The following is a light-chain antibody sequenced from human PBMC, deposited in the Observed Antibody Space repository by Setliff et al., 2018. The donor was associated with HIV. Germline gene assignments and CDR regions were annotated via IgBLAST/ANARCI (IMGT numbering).Light chain of an antibody. CDR3: CSYAGSNIFVV. J-gene: IGLJ1*01. CDR2: EVN. CDR1: TSDIGSYNR. V-gene: IGLV2-23*02. Sequence: QSALAQPPSVSGSPGQSIIISCTGTTSDIGSYNRVSWYQQRPGTAPNLIIYEVNKRPSGVSNRFSGSKSGTTASLAISGLHADDEADYYCCSYAGSNIFVVFGTGPRSPS.